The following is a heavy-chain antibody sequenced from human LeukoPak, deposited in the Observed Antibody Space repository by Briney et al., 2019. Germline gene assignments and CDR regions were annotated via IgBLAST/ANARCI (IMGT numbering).Heavy chain of an antibody. D-gene: IGHD4-17*01. J-gene: IGHJ6*04. Sequence: PGGSLRLSCAASGFTFSSYSMNWVRQAPGKGLEWVSSISSSSSYIYYADSVKGRFTISRDNAKNSLYLQMNSLRAEDTAVYYCARGGYGEPPTHYGMGVWGKGTTVTVSS. CDR3: ARGGYGEPPTHYGMGV. CDR2: ISSSSSYI. CDR1: GFTFSSYS. V-gene: IGHV3-21*01.